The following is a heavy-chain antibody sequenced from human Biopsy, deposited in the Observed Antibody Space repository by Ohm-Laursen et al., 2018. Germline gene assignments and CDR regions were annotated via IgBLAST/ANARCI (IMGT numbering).Heavy chain of an antibody. V-gene: IGHV1-8*01. CDR3: ARFDNGFDK. CDR2: MNPDSGNA. D-gene: IGHD2-8*01. CDR1: GYPFTFYE. Sequence: SSVKVSCKTSGYPFTFYEINWVRQATGQGLEWLGWMNPDSGNAGSAQKFHDRVTMTMNTSINTAYLELSSLRSEDTAVYYCARFDNGFDKWGQGTLVTVSS. J-gene: IGHJ4*02.